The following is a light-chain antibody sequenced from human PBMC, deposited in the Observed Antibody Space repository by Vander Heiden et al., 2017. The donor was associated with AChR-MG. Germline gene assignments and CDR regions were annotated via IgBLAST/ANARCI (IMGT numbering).Light chain of an antibody. J-gene: IGLJ2*01. Sequence: QSPLTQPASVSGSPGQSITISCTGTSRDDGGYNYDSWYQQHAGKAPELMINDVSKRPSEVSNRFSGSKSSNTASLTISGLQAEDEADYYCSSYTSSSSMVFGGGTKLTVL. V-gene: IGLV2-14*01. CDR1: SRDDGGYNY. CDR2: DVS. CDR3: SSYTSSSSMV.